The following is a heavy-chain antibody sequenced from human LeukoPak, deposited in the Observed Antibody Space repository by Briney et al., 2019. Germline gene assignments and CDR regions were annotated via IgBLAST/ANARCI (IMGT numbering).Heavy chain of an antibody. D-gene: IGHD2-21*02. J-gene: IGHJ4*02. V-gene: IGHV1-69*17. CDR3: AILSDGAYCGGDCFYLDY. Sequence: SVTVSCMPSGGTFSSHAMSWVRQAPGQGLEWMGGIIPIIDITDCAQRFQGRVTITADKATGTAYMELSSLRSEDTAEYYWAILSDGAYCGGDCFYLDYWGQGTLVTVSS. CDR2: IIPIIDIT. CDR1: GGTFSSHA.